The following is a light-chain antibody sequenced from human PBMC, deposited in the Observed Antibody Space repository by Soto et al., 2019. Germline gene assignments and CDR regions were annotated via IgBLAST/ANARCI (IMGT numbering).Light chain of an antibody. CDR1: SSDDGGYNY. CDR2: EVS. V-gene: IGLV2-14*01. CDR3: SSYTSSSTLEGV. J-gene: IGLJ1*01. Sequence: QSALTQPASVSGSHGQSITISCTGTSSDDGGYNYVSWYQQHPGKAPKLMIYEVSNRPSGVFNRFSGSKSGNTASLTISGLQAEDEADYYCSSYTSSSTLEGVFGTGTKVTVL.